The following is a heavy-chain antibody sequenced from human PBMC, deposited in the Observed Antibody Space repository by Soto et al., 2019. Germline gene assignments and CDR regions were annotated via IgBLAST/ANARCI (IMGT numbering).Heavy chain of an antibody. D-gene: IGHD2-2*01. Sequence: GGSLRLSCAASGFTFSSYGMHWVRQAPGKGLEWVAVISYDGSNKYYADSVKGRFTISRDNSKNTLYLQMNSLRAEDTAVYYCAKAPVPAASYYYYGMDVWGQGTTVTVSS. J-gene: IGHJ6*02. V-gene: IGHV3-30*18. CDR2: ISYDGSNK. CDR1: GFTFSSYG. CDR3: AKAPVPAASYYYYGMDV.